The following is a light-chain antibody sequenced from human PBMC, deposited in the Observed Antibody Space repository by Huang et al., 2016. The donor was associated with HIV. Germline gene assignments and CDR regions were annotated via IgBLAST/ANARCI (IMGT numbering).Light chain of an antibody. J-gene: IGKJ4*01. CDR2: DAS. CDR3: QQRVNGLT. V-gene: IGKV3-11*01. CDR1: QNINTH. Sequence: EIVLTQSPATLSFFPGQRVSLSCRASQNINTHLAWDQQGPGQPPRLLLYDASSRVPGVAARFSGRGSGTDFALTISSLESEDFATYYCQQRVNGLTFGGGTKV.